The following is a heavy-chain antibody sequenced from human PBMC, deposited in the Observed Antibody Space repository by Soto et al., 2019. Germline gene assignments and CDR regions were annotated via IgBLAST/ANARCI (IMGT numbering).Heavy chain of an antibody. V-gene: IGHV3-74*01. D-gene: IGHD6-19*01. J-gene: IGHJ4*02. CDR2: IDSDETST. CDR3: ASRTSGWYFDY. CDR1: GFTFSSYW. Sequence: PGGSLRLSCAASGFTFSSYWMHWVRQAPGKGLDWVSRIDSDETSTNYADSVKGRFTISRDNSKNKLYLQMNSLRAEDTAVYYCASRTSGWYFDYWGQGTLVTVSS.